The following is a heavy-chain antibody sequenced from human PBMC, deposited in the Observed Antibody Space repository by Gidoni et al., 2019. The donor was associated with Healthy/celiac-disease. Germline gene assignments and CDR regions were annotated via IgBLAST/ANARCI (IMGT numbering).Heavy chain of an antibody. Sequence: LSLTCAVYGGSFSGYYWSWIRQPPGKGLEWIGEINHSGSTNYNPSLKSRVTISVDTSKNQFSLKLSSVTAADTAVYYCARTMVYANYYYYGMDVWGQGTTVTVSS. CDR3: ARTMVYANYYYYGMDV. J-gene: IGHJ6*02. CDR1: GGSFSGYY. D-gene: IGHD2-8*01. V-gene: IGHV4-34*01. CDR2: INHSGST.